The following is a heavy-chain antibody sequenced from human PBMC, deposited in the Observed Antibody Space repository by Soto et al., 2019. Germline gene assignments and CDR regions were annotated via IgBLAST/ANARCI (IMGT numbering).Heavy chain of an antibody. J-gene: IGHJ4*02. V-gene: IGHV3-30*18. D-gene: IGHD1-7*01. CDR3: AKDRVGGTFYIPLGF. CDR2: ITYDGSNK. Sequence: GGSLRLSCQASGFNFDNYGMHWVRQAPGKGLEWVAVITYDGSNKYYADSVKGRFTISRDNSKNTLSLHLNTLKPEDTAVYHCAKDRVGGTFYIPLGFWGQGTMVTVYS. CDR1: GFNFDNYG.